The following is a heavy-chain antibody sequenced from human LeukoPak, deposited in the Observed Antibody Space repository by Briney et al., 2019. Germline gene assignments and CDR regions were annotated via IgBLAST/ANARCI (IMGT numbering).Heavy chain of an antibody. Sequence: TGGSLRLSCAASGFTFSNYWMSWVRQAPGKGLEWLANINQDGSEIYYVDSVKGRFTISRDNGKNSLYLQINSLRADDTAVYYCARARVAAAGSIPDYWGQGTLVTVSS. J-gene: IGHJ4*02. V-gene: IGHV3-7*01. CDR3: ARARVAAAGSIPDY. D-gene: IGHD6-13*01. CDR1: GFTFSNYW. CDR2: INQDGSEI.